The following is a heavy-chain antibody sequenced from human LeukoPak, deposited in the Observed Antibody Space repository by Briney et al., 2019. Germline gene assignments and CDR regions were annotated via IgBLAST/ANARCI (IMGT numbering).Heavy chain of an antibody. CDR3: ARGGGRGNGGFDY. D-gene: IGHD1-26*01. Sequence: PSETLSLTCTVSGGSISSSSYYWSWIRQPPGKGLEWIGYIYYSGSTNYNPSLKSRVTISVDTSKNQFSLKLSSVTAADTAVYYCARGGGRGNGGFDYWGQGTLVTVSS. J-gene: IGHJ4*02. V-gene: IGHV4-61*01. CDR1: GGSISSSSYY. CDR2: IYYSGST.